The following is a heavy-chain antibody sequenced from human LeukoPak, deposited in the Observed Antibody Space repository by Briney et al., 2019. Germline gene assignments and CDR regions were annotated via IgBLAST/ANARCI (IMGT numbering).Heavy chain of an antibody. CDR2: ISWNSGSI. V-gene: IGHV3-9*03. CDR1: GFTFDDYA. D-gene: IGHD3-3*01. CDR3: AKWAYYDFWSGYYDY. J-gene: IGHJ4*02. Sequence: SLRLSCAASGFTFDDYAMHWVRQAPGKGLEWVSGISWNSGSIGYADSVKGRFTISRDNAKNSLYLQMNSLRAEDMASYYCAKWAYYDFWSGYYDYWGQGTLVTVSS.